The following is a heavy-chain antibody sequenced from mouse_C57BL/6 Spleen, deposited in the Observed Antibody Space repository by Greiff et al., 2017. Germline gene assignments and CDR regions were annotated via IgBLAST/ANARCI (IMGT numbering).Heavy chain of an antibody. J-gene: IGHJ2*01. Sequence: VQLQQSGAELVKPGASVKISCKASGYTFTDYYINWVKQRPGQGLEWIGKIGPGSGSTYYNEKFKGKATLTADKSSSTAYMQRSSLTSEDSAVYCCARAPYYDYESFGYWGQGTTLTVSS. D-gene: IGHD2-4*01. CDR1: GYTFTDYY. CDR3: ARAPYYDYESFGY. V-gene: IGHV1-77*01. CDR2: IGPGSGST.